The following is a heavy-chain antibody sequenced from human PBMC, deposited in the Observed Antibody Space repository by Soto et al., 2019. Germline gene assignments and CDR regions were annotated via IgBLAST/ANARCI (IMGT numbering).Heavy chain of an antibody. V-gene: IGHV3-23*01. D-gene: IGHD3-22*01. Sequence: EVQPLESGGGLVQPGGSLRLSCAASGFTLSNFAMNWVRQAPGKGLEWVSFISGSGGNTYYADSVKGRFTISRDNSKNTLYLQMNSLRAEDMAVYYCAARAYYDSGNYYYYYFDYWGQGTLVTVSS. CDR2: ISGSGGNT. J-gene: IGHJ4*02. CDR3: AARAYYDSGNYYYYYFDY. CDR1: GFTLSNFA.